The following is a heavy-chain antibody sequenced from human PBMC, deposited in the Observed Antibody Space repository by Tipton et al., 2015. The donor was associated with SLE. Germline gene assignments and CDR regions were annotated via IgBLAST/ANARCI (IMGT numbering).Heavy chain of an antibody. Sequence: TLSLTCTVSGDSITSDYWTWIRQPPGKGLEWIGYISYSGNTNYNPSVRSRVSISLDTSKNQFSLKVKSVTTADTAVYYCARMRGGYNAHHWGQGTLVAVSS. V-gene: IGHV4-59*01. CDR3: ARMRGGYNAHH. J-gene: IGHJ5*02. CDR1: GDSITSDY. D-gene: IGHD5-24*01. CDR2: ISYSGNT.